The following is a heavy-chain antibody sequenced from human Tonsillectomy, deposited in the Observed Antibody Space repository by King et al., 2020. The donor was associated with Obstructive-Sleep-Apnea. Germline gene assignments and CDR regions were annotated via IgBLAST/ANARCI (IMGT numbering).Heavy chain of an antibody. D-gene: IGHD3-22*01. CDR2: IYYRGST. CDR3: LGYYDSSGFSYGEDYYYGMDV. CDR1: GGSISSSSYY. V-gene: IGHV4-39*07. J-gene: IGHJ6*02. Sequence: QVQLQESGPGLVKPSETLSLTCTVSGGSISSSSYYWGWIRQPPGKGLEWIGSIYYRGSTYYNPSLKSRVTISLDMSKKQFSLKLSSVTAADTAVYYCLGYYDSSGFSYGEDYYYGMDVWGQGTTVTVSS.